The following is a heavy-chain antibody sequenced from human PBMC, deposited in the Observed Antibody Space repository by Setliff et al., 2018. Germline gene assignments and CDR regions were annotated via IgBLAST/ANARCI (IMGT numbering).Heavy chain of an antibody. D-gene: IGHD1-7*01. V-gene: IGHV4-39*01. CDR3: ARTGTYRYFDS. CDR2: IHYRGTT. J-gene: IGHJ4*02. Sequence: LTCTVSGASINSGSNYWGWIRQPPGKGLEWIGRIHYRGTTYSNASLASRLTLSVDTSKNQFSLKPTSVTAADTAVYYYARTGTYRYFDSWGQGSRVTVSS. CDR1: GASINSGSNY.